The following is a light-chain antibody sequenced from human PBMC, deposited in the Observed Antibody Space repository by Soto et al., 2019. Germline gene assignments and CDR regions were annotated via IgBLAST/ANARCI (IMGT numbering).Light chain of an antibody. CDR1: SSDVGAYNY. V-gene: IGLV2-8*01. Sequence: QSALTQPPSASGSPGQSVTISCTGTSSDVGAYNYVSWYQQHPGKAPQLMIYEVSKRPSGVPARFSGSKSGNTASLTVSGLQAEDEGDYYCSSYVGRNTYVFGTGTKVTVL. J-gene: IGLJ1*01. CDR3: SSYVGRNTYV. CDR2: EVS.